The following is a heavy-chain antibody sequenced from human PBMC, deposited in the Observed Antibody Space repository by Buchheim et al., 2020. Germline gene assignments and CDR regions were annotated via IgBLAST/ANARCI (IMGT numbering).Heavy chain of an antibody. V-gene: IGHV3-11*06. Sequence: QVQLVESGGGLVKPGGSLRLSCAASGFRFSDYYMSWIRQAPGKGLGWLSHISNTNSYSRYADSVKGRFTISRDNAKNSVSLQMDGLRVDDTAVYFCARSVGAAAFDIWGQGT. D-gene: IGHD1-26*01. J-gene: IGHJ3*02. CDR3: ARSVGAAAFDI. CDR2: ISNTNSYS. CDR1: GFRFSDYY.